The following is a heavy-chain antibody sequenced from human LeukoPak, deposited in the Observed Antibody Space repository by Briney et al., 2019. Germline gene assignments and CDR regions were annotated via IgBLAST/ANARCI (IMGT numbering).Heavy chain of an antibody. J-gene: IGHJ3*02. Sequence: ASVKVSCKASGGTFSSYAISWVRQAPGQGLEWMGWISAYNGNTNYAQKLQGRVTMTTDTSTSTAYMELRSLRSDDTAVYYCARPQYDYVWGSYRYDAFDIWGQGTMVTVSS. V-gene: IGHV1-18*01. CDR1: GGTFSSYA. CDR3: ARPQYDYVWGSYRYDAFDI. D-gene: IGHD3-16*02. CDR2: ISAYNGNT.